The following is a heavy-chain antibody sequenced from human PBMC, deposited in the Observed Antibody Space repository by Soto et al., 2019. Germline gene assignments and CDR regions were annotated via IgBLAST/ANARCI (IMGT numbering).Heavy chain of an antibody. V-gene: IGHV3-7*05. CDR1: GFTFSSYW. CDR3: VRALQS. CDR2: IKQDGSGK. D-gene: IGHD4-4*01. J-gene: IGHJ5*02. Sequence: GGSLRLSCATSGFTFSSYWMNWVHQAPGKGLEWVANIKQDGSGKYYVDSVKGRFTISRDNAKNSVYLQMNSLRAEDTAVYYCVRALQSWGQGTLVTVSS.